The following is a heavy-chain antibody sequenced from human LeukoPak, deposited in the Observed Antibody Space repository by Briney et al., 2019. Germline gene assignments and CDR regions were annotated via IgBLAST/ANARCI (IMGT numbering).Heavy chain of an antibody. D-gene: IGHD6-19*01. J-gene: IGHJ3*02. V-gene: IGHV4-4*07. CDR1: GGSISSYY. Sequence: SETLCLTCTVSGGSISSYYWSWIRQPAGKALEWIGRIYTSGSTNYNPSLKSRVTMSVDTSKNQFSLKLSSVTAADTAVYYCARDLGSGWYESLDPGAFDIWGQGTMATVSS. CDR2: IYTSGST. CDR3: ARDLGSGWYESLDPGAFDI.